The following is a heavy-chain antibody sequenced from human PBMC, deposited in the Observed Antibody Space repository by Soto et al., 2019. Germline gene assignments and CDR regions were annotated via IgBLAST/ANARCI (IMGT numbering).Heavy chain of an antibody. D-gene: IGHD2-15*01. CDR2: IYTGGST. CDR3: ARASVGPPGGGSWTMPFDV. V-gene: IGHV4-4*07. J-gene: IGHJ4*02. CDR1: GGSISSYY. Sequence: PSETRSLTCPVSGGSISSYYWSWIRQPAGKGLEWIGRIYTGGSTNYSPSLKSRVTMSVDTSKTQFSLRLTSVTAADTAVYYCARASVGPPGGGSWTMPFDVWGRGTLVTVSS.